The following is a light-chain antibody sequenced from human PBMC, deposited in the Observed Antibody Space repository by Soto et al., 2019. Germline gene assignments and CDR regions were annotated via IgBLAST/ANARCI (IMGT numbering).Light chain of an antibody. CDR3: KTWGNCILV. V-gene: IGLV4-69*01. J-gene: IGLJ1*01. CDR1: SGHSSYA. CDR2: LNSDGSH. Sequence: QPVLTQSPSASASLRASVKLTCTLSSGHSSYAIAWHQQQPEKGPRYLMKLNSDGSHSKGDGIPDRFSGSSSGAERYLTISSLQSEDEADYYCKTWGNCILVFGTATKVTV.